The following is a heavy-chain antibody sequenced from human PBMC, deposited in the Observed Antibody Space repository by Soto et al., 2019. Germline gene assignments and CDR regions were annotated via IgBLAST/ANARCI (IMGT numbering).Heavy chain of an antibody. V-gene: IGHV4-34*01. D-gene: IGHD2-15*01. J-gene: IGHJ5*02. CDR2: INHSGST. CDR1: GVSFSGYY. Sequence: PSETLSLTCAVYGVSFSGYYWSWIRQPPGKGLEWIGEINHSGSTNYNPSLKSRVTISVDTSKNQFSLKLSSVTAADTAVYYCARGVDIVVVVAATRIPHRFDPWGQGTLVTVSS. CDR3: ARGVDIVVVVAATRIPHRFDP.